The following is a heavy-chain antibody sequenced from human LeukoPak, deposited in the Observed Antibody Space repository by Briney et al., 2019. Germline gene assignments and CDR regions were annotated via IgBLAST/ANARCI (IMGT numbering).Heavy chain of an antibody. D-gene: IGHD2-2*02. V-gene: IGHV3-74*01. J-gene: IGHJ3*02. Sequence: HTGGSLRLSCAASGFTFSDLWMDWVRQTPGRGLVWVSRVKGDGISTLYADFVEGRFTISRDNARNTLYLQMNSLRADDTALYYCATGPYNAFEMWGQGTMVTASS. CDR3: ATGPYNAFEM. CDR1: GFTFSDLW. CDR2: VKGDGIST.